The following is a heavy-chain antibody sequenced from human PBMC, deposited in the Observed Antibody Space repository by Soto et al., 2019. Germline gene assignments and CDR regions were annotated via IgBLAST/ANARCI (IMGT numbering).Heavy chain of an antibody. J-gene: IGHJ6*03. CDR3: ARGYCSSTSCYRYYMDV. Sequence: SETLFLTCTVSGDSMSSGGYYWSWIRQHPGKGLEWIGYIYYSGSTYYNPSLKSRVTISVDTSKNQFSLKLSSVTAADTAVYYCARGYCSSTSCYRYYMDVWGKGTTVTVSS. CDR2: IYYSGST. CDR1: GDSMSSGGYY. V-gene: IGHV4-31*03. D-gene: IGHD2-2*01.